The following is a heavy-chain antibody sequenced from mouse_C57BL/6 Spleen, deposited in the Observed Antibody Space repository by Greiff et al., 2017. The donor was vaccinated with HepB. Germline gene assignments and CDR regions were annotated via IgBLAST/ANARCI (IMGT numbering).Heavy chain of an antibody. V-gene: IGHV5-4*03. Sequence: DVKLVESGGGLVKPGGSLKLSCAASGFTFSSYAMSWVRQTPEKRLEWVATISDGGSYTYYPDNVKGRFTISRDNAKNNLYLQMSHLKSEDTAMYYCARGYTMLTTGYYFDYWGQGTTLTVSS. J-gene: IGHJ2*01. CDR2: ISDGGSYT. CDR1: GFTFSSYA. D-gene: IGHD2-2*01. CDR3: ARGYTMLTTGYYFDY.